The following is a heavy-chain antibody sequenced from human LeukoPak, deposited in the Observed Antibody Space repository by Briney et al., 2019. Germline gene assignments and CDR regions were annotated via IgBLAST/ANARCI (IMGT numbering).Heavy chain of an antibody. CDR3: ATTLHIVVVTWHAFDI. CDR1: GYTFTSYY. D-gene: IGHD2-21*02. CDR2: INPNSGGT. V-gene: IGHV1-2*02. J-gene: IGHJ3*02. Sequence: ASVKVSCKASGYTFTSYYMHWVRQAPGQGLEWMGWINPNSGGTNYAPTFQGRVTMTRDTSISTAYMELSRLTSDDTTIYYCATTLHIVVVTWHAFDIWGQGTMVTVSS.